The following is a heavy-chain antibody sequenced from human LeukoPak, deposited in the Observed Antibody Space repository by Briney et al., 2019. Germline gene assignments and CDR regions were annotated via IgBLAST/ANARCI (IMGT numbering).Heavy chain of an antibody. CDR1: GGXFSGYY. CDR3: ARRRHDITVPVAIGRHLDY. J-gene: IGHJ4*02. CDR2: ISHTGST. Sequence: SETLSLTCAVYGGXFSGYYWSWIRQPPGNGLEWIGEISHTGSTNYIPSLKSRVTISVDTSKNHFSLKLCSVTAADTVVYYCARRRHDITVPVAIGRHLDYWGQGTLVTVSS. D-gene: IGHD2-2*01. V-gene: IGHV4-34*01.